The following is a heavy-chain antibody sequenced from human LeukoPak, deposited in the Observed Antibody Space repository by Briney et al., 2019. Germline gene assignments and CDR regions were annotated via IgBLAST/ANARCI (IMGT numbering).Heavy chain of an antibody. CDR3: ASGFFPVTTPKQAPRFDY. V-gene: IGHV4-34*01. CDR2: INHSGST. Sequence: SETLSLTCAVYGGSFSGYYWSWIRQPPGKGLEWIGEINHSGSTNYNPSLKSRVTISVDTSKNQFSLKLSSVTAADTAVYYCASGFFPVTTPKQAPRFDYWAQGTLVTVS. J-gene: IGHJ4*02. D-gene: IGHD4-17*01. CDR1: GGSFSGYY.